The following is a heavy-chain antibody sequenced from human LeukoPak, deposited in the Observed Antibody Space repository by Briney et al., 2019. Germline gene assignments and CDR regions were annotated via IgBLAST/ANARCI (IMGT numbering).Heavy chain of an antibody. D-gene: IGHD2-8*01. CDR2: ISNGGAGT. Sequence: PGESLRLSCAASGFNFRSHAMSWVRQAPGKGLEWVSVISNGGAGTYYADSVKGRFTISRDNSKSTLYLQMSSLGAEDTAVYYCAKDHGTNVYDPFDYWGQGTLVTVSS. V-gene: IGHV3-23*01. J-gene: IGHJ4*02. CDR1: GFNFRSHA. CDR3: AKDHGTNVYDPFDY.